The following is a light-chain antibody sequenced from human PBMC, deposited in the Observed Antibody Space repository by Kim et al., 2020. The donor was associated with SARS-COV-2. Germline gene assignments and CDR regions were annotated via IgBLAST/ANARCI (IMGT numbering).Light chain of an antibody. J-gene: IGLJ3*02. V-gene: IGLV3-1*01. CDR1: KLGDKY. CDR2: QDN. CDR3: QAWDSSTGV. Sequence: SYELTQPPSVSVSPGQTASITCSGDKLGDKYACWYQQKPGQSPVVVIYQDNKRPSGIPVRFSGSNSGNTATLTISGTQAMDEADYYCQAWDSSTGVFGGGTQLTVL.